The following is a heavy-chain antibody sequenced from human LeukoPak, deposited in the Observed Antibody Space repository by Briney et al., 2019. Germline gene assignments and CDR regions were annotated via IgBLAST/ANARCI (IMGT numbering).Heavy chain of an antibody. CDR2: INHSGST. D-gene: IGHD6-19*01. CDR3: ARGVGQWLVTYRLYNWFDP. J-gene: IGHJ5*02. V-gene: IGHV4-34*01. CDR1: GGSFSGYY. Sequence: PSETLSLTCAVYGGSFSGYYWSWIRQPPGKGLEWIGEINHSGSTNYNPSLKSRVTISVDTSKNQFSLKLSSVTAADTAVYYCARGVGQWLVTYRLYNWFDPWGQGTLVTVSS.